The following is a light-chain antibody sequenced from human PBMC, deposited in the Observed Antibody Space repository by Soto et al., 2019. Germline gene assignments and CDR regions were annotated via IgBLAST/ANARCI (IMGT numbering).Light chain of an antibody. CDR2: DAS. V-gene: IGKV1-5*01. Sequence: DIQMTQSPSTLSASVGDRVTITCRASQSISSWLAWYQQKPGKAPKLLIYDASSFESGVPSRFSGSGSWTEFTLTISSLQPDDFATYYCQQYNSYSYTFGQGTKLEIK. CDR1: QSISSW. CDR3: QQYNSYSYT. J-gene: IGKJ2*01.